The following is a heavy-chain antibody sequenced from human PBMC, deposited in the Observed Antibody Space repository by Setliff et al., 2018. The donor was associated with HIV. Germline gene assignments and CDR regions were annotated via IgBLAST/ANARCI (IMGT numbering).Heavy chain of an antibody. CDR1: GGSFSDYS. J-gene: IGHJ3*02. D-gene: IGHD5-18*01. Sequence: SETLSLTCAVYGGSFSDYSWNWIRQTPGKGLEWIGYIFYSGSTNYNPSLKSRVTISVDSSKNQFSLNLTSVTPADTAVYYCARSNSIKGYSYGPDAFDIWGQGTMVTVSS. CDR2: IFYSGST. CDR3: ARSNSIKGYSYGPDAFDI. V-gene: IGHV4-59*01.